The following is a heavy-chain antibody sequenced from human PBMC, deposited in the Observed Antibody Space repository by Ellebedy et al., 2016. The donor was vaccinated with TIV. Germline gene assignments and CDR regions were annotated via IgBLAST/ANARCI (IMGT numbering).Heavy chain of an antibody. V-gene: IGHV4-59*08. CDR3: ARGVVVDS. D-gene: IGHD3-22*01. CDR2: LYYTGYT. Sequence: MPSETLSLTCTVSGGSLSSYYWTWIRQPPGKGLEWIGYLYYTGYTNYNPSLKSRVTISQDTSKNQFSLKLNSVTAADTAVYYCARGVVVDSWGQGTLVTVSS. CDR1: GGSLSSYY. J-gene: IGHJ4*02.